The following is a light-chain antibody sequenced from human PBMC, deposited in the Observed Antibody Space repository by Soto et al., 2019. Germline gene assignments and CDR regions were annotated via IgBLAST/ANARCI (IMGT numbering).Light chain of an antibody. CDR3: SSYTSSSTLA. CDR1: SSDVGGYNY. Sequence: QSALTQPASVSGSPGQSITISCTGTSSDVGGYNYVSWYQQHPGKAPKLMIYEVSNRPSGVSNRFSGSKSGNTASLTISGLRAEDEADYYCSSYTSSSTLAFGGGTKVTVL. CDR2: EVS. J-gene: IGLJ2*01. V-gene: IGLV2-14*01.